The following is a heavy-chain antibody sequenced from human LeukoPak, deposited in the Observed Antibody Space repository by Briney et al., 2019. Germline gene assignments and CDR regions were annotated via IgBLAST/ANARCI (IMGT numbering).Heavy chain of an antibody. J-gene: IGHJ6*03. CDR1: GFTVSSNY. CDR3: AKGGDVVVVLRYYYMDV. Sequence: GGSLRLSCAASGFTVSSNYMSWVRQAPGKGLEWVAFTQYDESDKYYADSVKGRFTISRDNSKNTLYLQMNSLRGEDTAVYYCAKGGDVVVVLRYYYMDVWGKGTTVTVSS. D-gene: IGHD2-2*01. CDR2: TQYDESDK. V-gene: IGHV3-30*02.